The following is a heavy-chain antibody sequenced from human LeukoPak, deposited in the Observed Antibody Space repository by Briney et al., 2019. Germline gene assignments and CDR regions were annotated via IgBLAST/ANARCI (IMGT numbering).Heavy chain of an antibody. Sequence: GGSLRLSCAASGFTFSSYAMSWVRQAPGKGLEWVSAISGSADRTYYADSVKGRFTISRDNSKNTLYLQMNSLRPEDTAIYYCAKESPYGSGSRNYYFHYGGQGTLVTVSS. CDR2: ISGSADRT. CDR3: AKESPYGSGSRNYYFHY. D-gene: IGHD3-10*01. J-gene: IGHJ4*02. CDR1: GFTFSSYA. V-gene: IGHV3-23*01.